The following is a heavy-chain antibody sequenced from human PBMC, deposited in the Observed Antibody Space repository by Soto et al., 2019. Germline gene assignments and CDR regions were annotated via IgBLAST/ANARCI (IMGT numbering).Heavy chain of an antibody. CDR2: MNPNSGNT. D-gene: IGHD6-19*01. CDR1: GYTFTSYD. J-gene: IGHJ6*02. Sequence: QVQLVQSGAEVKKPGASVKVSCKASGYTFTSYDISWVRQATGQGLEWMGWMNPNSGNTGYAQKFQGRVTMTRNTSISTAYMELSSLRSEDTAVYYCARHLRSSGWYWYYYGMDVWGQGTTVTVSS. CDR3: ARHLRSSGWYWYYYGMDV. V-gene: IGHV1-8*01.